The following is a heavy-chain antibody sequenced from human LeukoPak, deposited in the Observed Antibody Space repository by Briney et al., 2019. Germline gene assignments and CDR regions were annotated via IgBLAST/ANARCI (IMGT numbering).Heavy chain of an antibody. Sequence: SVKVSCKASGGTFSSYAISWVRQAPGQRLEWMGGIIPIFGTANYAQKFQGRVTITADESTSTAYMELSSLRSEDTAVYYCARGEDCSSTSCYTPPSRNWFDPWGREPWSPSPQ. V-gene: IGHV1-69*13. J-gene: IGHJ5*02. CDR3: ARGEDCSSTSCYTPPSRNWFDP. D-gene: IGHD2-2*02. CDR2: IIPIFGTA. CDR1: GGTFSSYA.